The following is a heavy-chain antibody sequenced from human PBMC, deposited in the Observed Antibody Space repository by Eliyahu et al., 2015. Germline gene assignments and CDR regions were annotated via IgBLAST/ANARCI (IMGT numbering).Heavy chain of an antibody. J-gene: IGHJ3*02. D-gene: IGHD1-26*01. Sequence: VQLVQSXVEVKKPGESLKISCKGSGYFYDNYYXAWVRQMPGKGLEWMGVIYSGDFDTRYSPSFQGQVTISIDKSITTAYLQWHSLKASDTAMYYCASRGGVGAHDAADIWGQGTMVTVSS. CDR1: GYFYDNYY. V-gene: IGHV5-51*01. CDR3: ASRGGVGAHDAADI. CDR2: IYSGDFDT.